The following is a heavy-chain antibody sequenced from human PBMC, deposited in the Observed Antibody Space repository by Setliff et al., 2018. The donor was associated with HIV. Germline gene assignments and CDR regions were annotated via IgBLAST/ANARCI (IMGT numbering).Heavy chain of an antibody. CDR3: ARVLRGSSGWYGYYYMDV. V-gene: IGHV1-2*02. J-gene: IGHJ6*03. D-gene: IGHD6-19*01. Sequence: AASVKVSCKASASRYSFTAYNMHWVRKAPGQGLEWMGWINVNSGGTKYAQKFQGRVTMTRDTSISTAYMEVSSLRSDDTAVYYCARVLRGSSGWYGYYYMDVWGKGTTVTVSS. CDR2: INVNSGGT. CDR1: ASRYSFTAYN.